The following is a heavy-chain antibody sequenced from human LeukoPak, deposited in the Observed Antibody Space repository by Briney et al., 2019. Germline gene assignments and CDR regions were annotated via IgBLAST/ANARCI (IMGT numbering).Heavy chain of an antibody. J-gene: IGHJ3*02. CDR2: IYHSGNT. Sequence: ETLSLTCAVYGGSLSGYYWSWVRQPPGKGLEWVSVIYHSGNTDYADSVKGRFTISRDNSKNTLYLQMNSLRAEDTAVYYCANALRDCSSTSCPFDIWGQGTMVTVSS. CDR1: GGSLSGYY. CDR3: ANALRDCSSTSCPFDI. V-gene: IGHV3-53*01. D-gene: IGHD2-2*01.